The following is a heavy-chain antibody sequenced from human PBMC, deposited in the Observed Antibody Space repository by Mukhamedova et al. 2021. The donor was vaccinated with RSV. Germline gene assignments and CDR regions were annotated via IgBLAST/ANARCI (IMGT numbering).Heavy chain of an antibody. J-gene: IGHJ4*02. CDR3: AIHRYLGARASPPDY. V-gene: IGHV4-39*01. D-gene: IGHD3-16*01. Sequence: YYNPSLRSRVTIAVDTSKNQFSLNLSSVTAADTALYYCAIHRYLGARASPPDYWGPGTLVTVSS.